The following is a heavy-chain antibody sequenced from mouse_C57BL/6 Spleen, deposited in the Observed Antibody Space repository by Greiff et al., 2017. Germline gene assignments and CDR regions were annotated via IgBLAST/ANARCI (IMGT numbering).Heavy chain of an antibody. D-gene: IGHD1-1*01. J-gene: IGHJ4*01. CDR3: AKPVITTVVATSENYAMDY. CDR1: GFSLTSYG. Sequence: VKLVESGPGLVAPSQSLSITCTVSGFSLTSYGVSWVRQPPGKGLEWLGVIWGDGSTNYHSALISRLSISKDNSKSQVFLKLNSLQTDDTATYYCAKPVITTVVATSENYAMDYWGQGTSVTVSS. V-gene: IGHV2-3*01. CDR2: IWGDGST.